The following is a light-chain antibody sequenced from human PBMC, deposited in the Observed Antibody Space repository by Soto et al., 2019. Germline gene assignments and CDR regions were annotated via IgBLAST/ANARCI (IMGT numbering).Light chain of an antibody. CDR1: ISDVGSYGP. CDR2: EGN. CDR3: CSYVGARTYV. Sequence: QSVLTQAACVSGCPRQSITISCTGSISDVGSYGPVSWYQQHPGQVPKLIIYEGNRRPSGVSSRFSGSKSGNTASLTISGLQAEDEAEYYCCSYVGARTYVFGTGTKVTVL. V-gene: IGLV2-23*01. J-gene: IGLJ1*01.